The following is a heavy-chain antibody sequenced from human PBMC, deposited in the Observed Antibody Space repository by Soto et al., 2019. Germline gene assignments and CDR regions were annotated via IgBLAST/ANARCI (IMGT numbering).Heavy chain of an antibody. CDR2: IKVDGSAK. CDR1: GFTFSNYW. CDR3: ARGHSTSPNWFDP. J-gene: IGHJ5*02. D-gene: IGHD6-6*01. V-gene: IGHV3-7*03. Sequence: GGSLRLSCAASGFTFSNYWMSWVRQAPGKGLEWVANIKVDGSAKYYVDSVKGRFTISRDNAKNSPYLQMNSLRGEDTAVYYCARGHSTSPNWFDPWGQGTLVTVSS.